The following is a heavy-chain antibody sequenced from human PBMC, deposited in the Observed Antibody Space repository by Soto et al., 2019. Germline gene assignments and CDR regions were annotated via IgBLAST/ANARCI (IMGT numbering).Heavy chain of an antibody. CDR3: ARDCSGGSCYPGMDV. V-gene: IGHV3-21*01. J-gene: IGHJ6*02. CDR2: ISSSGYI. CDR1: GFNFNSYT. D-gene: IGHD2-15*01. Sequence: EVQLVESGGGLVKPGGSLRLSCAASGFNFNSYTINWVRQAPGKRLGWLSSISSSGYIFSTDSVRGRFTISRDNAKNSVYLQINSRRAEDTAVYFCARDCSGGSCYPGMDVWGQGTTVTVSS.